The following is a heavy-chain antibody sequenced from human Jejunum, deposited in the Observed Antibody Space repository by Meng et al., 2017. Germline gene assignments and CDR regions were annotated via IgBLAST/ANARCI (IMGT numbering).Heavy chain of an antibody. CDR3: ARVVGGRHSFDS. V-gene: IGHV6-1*01. J-gene: IGHJ4*02. CDR2: TYYRSKWYS. Sequence: QVHLQPSGPGLVKPAQPLSLTCASSADSVSSDSAAWNWIRQSPSSGIEWLGRTYYRSKWYSDYAVSVKSRIIVNPDTSGNQFSLHLNSVTPEDTAIYSCARVVGGRHSFDSWGQGTLVTVSS. D-gene: IGHD1-26*01. CDR1: ADSVSSDSAA.